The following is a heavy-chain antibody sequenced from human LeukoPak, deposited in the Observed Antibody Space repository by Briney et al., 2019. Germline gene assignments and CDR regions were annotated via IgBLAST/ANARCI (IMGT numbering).Heavy chain of an antibody. D-gene: IGHD6-19*01. V-gene: IGHV1-46*01. CDR1: GYTFTGYY. Sequence: ASVKVSCKASGYTFTGYYMHWVRQAPGQGLEWMGIINPSSGSITYAQKFLGRVTMTRDTSTSTIYMELSSLISEDTAVYYCARASEWLVRFDYWGQGTLVTVSS. CDR2: INPSSGSI. J-gene: IGHJ4*02. CDR3: ARASEWLVRFDY.